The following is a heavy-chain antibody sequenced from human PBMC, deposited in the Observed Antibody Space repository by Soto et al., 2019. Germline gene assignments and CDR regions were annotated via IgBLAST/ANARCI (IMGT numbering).Heavy chain of an antibody. CDR3: ARAYTGRLPRRSDYNYALDV. Sequence: GESLGLSCTDSGFSFSDYDMHWVRQAQGKGLEWVSTIGTARDPYYTGSVKHRFTISRENARNSMFLQMNSVTVGDTAVYYCARAYTGRLPRRSDYNYALDVWGQGIMVTVSS. CDR2: IGTARDP. D-gene: IGHD2-15*01. V-gene: IGHV3-13*05. J-gene: IGHJ6*02. CDR1: GFSFSDYD.